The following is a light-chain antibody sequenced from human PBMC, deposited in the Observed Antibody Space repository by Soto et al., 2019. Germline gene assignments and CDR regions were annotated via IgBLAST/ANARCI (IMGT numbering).Light chain of an antibody. Sequence: QSVLTQPSSASGSPGQSVTIAYTGTSSDVGGYNYVSWYQQHPGKAPKLMIYEVSKRPSGVPDRFSGSKSGNTASLTVSGLQAEDEADYYCSSYAGSNNFDVFGTGTKVTVL. J-gene: IGLJ1*01. CDR3: SSYAGSNNFDV. CDR2: EVS. CDR1: SSDVGGYNY. V-gene: IGLV2-8*01.